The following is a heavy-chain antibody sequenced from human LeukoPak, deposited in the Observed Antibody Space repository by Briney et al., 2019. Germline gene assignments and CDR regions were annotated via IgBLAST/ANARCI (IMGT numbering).Heavy chain of an antibody. CDR3: ARVNLRGSNYNWFDP. V-gene: IGHV1-69*08. D-gene: IGHD3-10*01. CDR2: ITPVINTA. Sequence: ASVKVSCKTSGGTFLSHTFSWVRQAPGHGLEWMGKITPVINTANYAQTFQGRVSIYADKSTTTVYMDLSGLRPDDTAVYYCARVNLRGSNYNWFDPWGQGTRVTVSS. CDR1: GGTFLSHT. J-gene: IGHJ5*02.